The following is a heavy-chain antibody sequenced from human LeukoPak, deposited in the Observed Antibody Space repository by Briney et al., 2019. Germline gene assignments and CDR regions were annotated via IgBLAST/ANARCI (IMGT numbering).Heavy chain of an antibody. V-gene: IGHV1-2*02. J-gene: IGHJ4*02. CDR3: AREMGYSYGYKPLGY. CDR1: GYTFTGYY. Sequence: ASVKVSCEASGYTFTGYYMHWVRQAPGQGLEWMGWINPNSGGTNYAQKFQGRVTMTRDTSISTAYMELSRLRSDDTAVYYCAREMGYSYGYKPLGYWGQGTLVTVSS. CDR2: INPNSGGT. D-gene: IGHD5-18*01.